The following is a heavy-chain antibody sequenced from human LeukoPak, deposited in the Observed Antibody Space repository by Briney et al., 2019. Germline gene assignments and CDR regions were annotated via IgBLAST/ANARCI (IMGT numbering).Heavy chain of an antibody. CDR3: ARGSLTAAVGYFDY. V-gene: IGHV3-48*01. CDR2: ISRSSITK. D-gene: IGHD6-25*01. Sequence: GGSLRLSCTASGFSFSSSSLNWVRQAPGKGLEWVSYISRSSITKFYADSVKGRFTISRDNAKNSLYLQMNSLRAEDTAVYYCARGSLTAAVGYFDYWGQGTLVTVSS. CDR1: GFSFSSSS. J-gene: IGHJ4*02.